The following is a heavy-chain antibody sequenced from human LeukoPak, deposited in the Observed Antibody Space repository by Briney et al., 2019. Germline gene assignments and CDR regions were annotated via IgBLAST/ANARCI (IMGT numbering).Heavy chain of an antibody. CDR1: SGFP. V-gene: IGHV3-23*01. D-gene: IGHD3-10*01. CDR3: AILSKGYYGSGSYSEGIDY. Sequence: GGALRLSRAAFSGFPMRWVRQAPGRGLEWVAAINGRGDDTYYPDSVKGRFTISRDNAKNSLYLQMNGMRAEDTAVYYCAILSKGYYGSGSYSEGIDYWGQGTLVTVSS. CDR2: INGRGDDT. J-gene: IGHJ4*02.